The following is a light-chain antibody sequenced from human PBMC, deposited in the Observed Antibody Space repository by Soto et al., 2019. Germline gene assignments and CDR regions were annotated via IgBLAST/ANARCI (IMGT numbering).Light chain of an antibody. V-gene: IGLV2-14*01. CDR2: DVS. CDR1: SSDVGGYNY. CDR3: SSYTSSSTLV. Sequence: QSVLTQPASVSGSPRPSITNSCTGTSSDVGGYNYVSWYQQHPGEAPKLMIYDVSNRASGVSNRFSGSKSGNTSSLNIYGLQAEDEADYYCSSYTSSSTLVFGGGTKVTVL. J-gene: IGLJ2*01.